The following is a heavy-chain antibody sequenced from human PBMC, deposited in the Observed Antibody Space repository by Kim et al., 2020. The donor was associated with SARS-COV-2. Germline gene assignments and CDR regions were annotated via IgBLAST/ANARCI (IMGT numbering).Heavy chain of an antibody. CDR1: GGSISSSSYY. D-gene: IGHD2-15*01. J-gene: IGHJ4*02. CDR2: IYYSGST. CDR3: ARHGDCSGGSCYSPVDY. Sequence: SETLSLTCTVSGGSISSSSYYWGWIRQPPGKGLEWIGSIYYSGSTYYNPSLKSRVTISVDTSKNQFSLKLSSVTAADTAVYYCARHGDCSGGSCYSPVDYWGQGTLVTVSS. V-gene: IGHV4-39*01.